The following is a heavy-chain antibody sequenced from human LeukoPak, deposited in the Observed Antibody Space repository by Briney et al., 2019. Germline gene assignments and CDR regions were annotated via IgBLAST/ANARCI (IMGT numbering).Heavy chain of an antibody. V-gene: IGHV3-30*02. CDR1: GFTFSSYG. D-gene: IGHD4-17*01. CDR3: AKVSTTPLDY. Sequence: SGGSLRLSCAASGFTFSSYGMHWVRLAPGKGLEWVAFIRYDGSNKYYADSVKGRFTISRDNSKNTLYLQMNSLRAVDTAVYYCAKVSTTPLDYWGQGTLVTVSS. J-gene: IGHJ4*02. CDR2: IRYDGSNK.